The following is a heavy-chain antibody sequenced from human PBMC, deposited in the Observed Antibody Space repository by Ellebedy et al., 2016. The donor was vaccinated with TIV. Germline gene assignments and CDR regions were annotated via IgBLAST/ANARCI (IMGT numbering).Heavy chain of an antibody. D-gene: IGHD1-14*01. CDR2: MYPGDSDT. CDR1: GYSFATYC. V-gene: IGHV5-51*01. Sequence: KVSXXGSGYSFATYCIGWVRQMPGKGLEWMGIMYPGDSDTRYSPSFQGQVTLSADKSISTAYLQWSSLKASDTAMYYCARRITNRVSKYYFDYWGQGTLVTVSS. CDR3: ARRITNRVSKYYFDY. J-gene: IGHJ4*02.